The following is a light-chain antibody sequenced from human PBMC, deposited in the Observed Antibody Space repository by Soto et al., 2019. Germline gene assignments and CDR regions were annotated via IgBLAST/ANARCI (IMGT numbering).Light chain of an antibody. J-gene: IGLJ2*01. Sequence: QSALAQPRSVSGSPGQSVTISCSGTSSDVGGYNSVSWYQQFPGKAPKLMIYDVTKRPSGVPDRFSGSKSGNTASLTISGLQAEGEADYYCCSYAASYTLVFGGGTKVTVL. CDR1: SSDVGGYNS. CDR3: CSYAASYTLV. V-gene: IGLV2-11*01. CDR2: DVT.